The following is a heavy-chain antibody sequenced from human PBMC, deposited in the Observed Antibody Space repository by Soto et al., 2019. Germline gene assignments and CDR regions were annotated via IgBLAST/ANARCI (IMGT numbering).Heavy chain of an antibody. J-gene: IGHJ4*02. CDR3: TRGGLEPVDF. CDR2: INDYMTTI. D-gene: IGHD1-1*01. V-gene: IGHV3-74*01. CDR1: GFTFGKYW. Sequence: EVQLVASGGGLVQPEGSLRLSCAASGFTFGKYWMHWVRQAPGKGLVWVSRINDYMTTINYADSVRSRFTISSDNTRNTLFPEMNCLTVEDTAVYYCTRGGLEPVDFGAQGVLVTVSS.